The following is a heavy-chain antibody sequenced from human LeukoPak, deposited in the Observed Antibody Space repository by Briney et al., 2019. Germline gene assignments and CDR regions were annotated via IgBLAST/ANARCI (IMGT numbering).Heavy chain of an antibody. D-gene: IGHD6-13*01. V-gene: IGHV5-51*01. Sequence: GESLQISCQGSGSSFTSYWIGWVRQLPGKGLEWMGIIYPGDSDTRYSPSFQGQVTISADKSISTAYLQWSSLKASDTAMYYCARPLLGIFSSSWYLYYFDYWGQGTLVTVSS. CDR1: GSSFTSYW. CDR3: ARPLLGIFSSSWYLYYFDY. CDR2: IYPGDSDT. J-gene: IGHJ4*02.